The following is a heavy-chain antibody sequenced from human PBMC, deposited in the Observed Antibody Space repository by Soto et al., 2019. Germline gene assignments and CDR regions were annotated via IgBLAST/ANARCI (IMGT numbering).Heavy chain of an antibody. CDR3: ASSGVGPKTSYSSSWYPDLWYFDL. V-gene: IGHV1-69*13. CDR1: GGTFSSYA. J-gene: IGHJ2*01. D-gene: IGHD6-13*01. Sequence: ASVKVSCKASGGTFSSYAISWVRQAPGQGLEWMGGIIPIFGTADYAQKFQGRATITADESTSTAYMELRSLRSDDTAVYYCASSGVGPKTSYSSSWYPDLWYFDLWGRGTLVTVSS. CDR2: IIPIFGTA.